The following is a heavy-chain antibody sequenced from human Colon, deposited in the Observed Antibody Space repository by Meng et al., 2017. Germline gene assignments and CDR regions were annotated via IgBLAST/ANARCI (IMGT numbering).Heavy chain of an antibody. D-gene: IGHD1-14*01. Sequence: HITLKASRPTLVTPTPPLTLTCTFSGFSLSTYGVGVGWIRQPPGKALEWLALIYWDDDKRYSPSLKSRLTITKDTSKNQVVLTMTNMDPVDTATYYCAHFLAPVGYFDYWGQGALVTVSS. CDR1: GFSLSTYGVG. CDR2: IYWDDDK. V-gene: IGHV2-5*02. J-gene: IGHJ4*02. CDR3: AHFLAPVGYFDY.